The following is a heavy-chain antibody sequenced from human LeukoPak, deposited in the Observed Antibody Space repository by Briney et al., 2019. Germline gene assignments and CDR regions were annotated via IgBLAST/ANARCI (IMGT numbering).Heavy chain of an antibody. D-gene: IGHD1-26*01. CDR2: INPNSGGT. Sequence: GASVKVSCKASGYTFTGYYMHWVRQAPGQGLEWMGWINPNSGGTNYAQKFQGRVTMTRDTSISTAYMELSRLRSDDTAVYYCARDWESYSGSYSLDYWGQGTLVTVSS. V-gene: IGHV1-2*02. CDR1: GYTFTGYY. CDR3: ARDWESYSGSYSLDY. J-gene: IGHJ4*02.